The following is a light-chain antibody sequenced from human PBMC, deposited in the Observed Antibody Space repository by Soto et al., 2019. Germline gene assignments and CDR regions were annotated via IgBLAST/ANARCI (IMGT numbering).Light chain of an antibody. Sequence: DIQMTQSPSSLSASVGDRVTITCRASQGIDNHLAWYQQKPGKAPKLLIYAASTLQSGVPSRFTGSGSGTDFTPTISSLQPEDAATYYCQKCKVAPFTFGGGTKVDIK. V-gene: IGKV1-27*01. CDR1: QGIDNH. CDR3: QKCKVAPFT. J-gene: IGKJ4*01. CDR2: AAS.